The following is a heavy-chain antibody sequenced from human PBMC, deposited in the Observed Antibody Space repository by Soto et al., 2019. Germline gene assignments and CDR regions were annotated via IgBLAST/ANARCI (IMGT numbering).Heavy chain of an antibody. CDR3: ARAYYDRSGDAVDP. J-gene: IGHJ5*02. CDR1: GGSISNDY. CDR2: IYKGGSI. D-gene: IGHD3-22*01. Sequence: SETLSLTCRVSGGSISNDYWTWIRQPPGKGLEWIGYIYKGGSINYNPSLKSRVTISVDTSNIQFSLKLSSVTAADTAVYYCARAYYDRSGDAVDPWSQGTLVTVSS. V-gene: IGHV4-4*09.